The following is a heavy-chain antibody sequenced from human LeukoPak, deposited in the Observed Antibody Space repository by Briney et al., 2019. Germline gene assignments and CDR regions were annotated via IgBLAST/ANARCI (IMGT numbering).Heavy chain of an antibody. CDR3: ARASSGRYFLFTDY. D-gene: IGHD1-26*01. V-gene: IGHV3-7*01. Sequence: PGGSLRLSCAASGFTFSSYSMNWVRQAPGMGLDWVASMNQDGSEAYYVDSVKGRFTISRDNAKSSVYLQVSSLRADDTAVYYCARASSGRYFLFTDYWGQGTLVTVSP. CDR2: MNQDGSEA. CDR1: GFTFSSYS. J-gene: IGHJ4*02.